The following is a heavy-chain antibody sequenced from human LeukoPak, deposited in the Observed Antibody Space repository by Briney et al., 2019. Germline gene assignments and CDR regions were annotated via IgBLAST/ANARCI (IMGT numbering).Heavy chain of an antibody. J-gene: IGHJ3*02. CDR2: ISSSGST. CDR1: GVSISRYL. V-gene: IGHV4-59*08. CDR3: ARLESYGVDGFDI. D-gene: IGHD4-17*01. Sequence: PSETLSLTCTVSGVSISRYLWNWIRQPPGKGLEWIGYISSSGSTYYNPSLRSPVTISMDTSKNQFSLKLSSVTAADTAVYYCARLESYGVDGFDIWGQGTMVTVSS.